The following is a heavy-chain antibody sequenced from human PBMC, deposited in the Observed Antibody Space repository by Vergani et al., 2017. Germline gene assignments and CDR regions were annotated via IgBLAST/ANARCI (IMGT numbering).Heavy chain of an antibody. CDR3: ARVNTETSGHLYYYYCMDV. V-gene: IGHV4-34*01. Sequence: QVQLQQWGGGLLKPSETLSLTCVVNGGSFTSYHWTWIRQSPGEGLEWVGDIDHTGRPDYKQSLKSRLTMSVDKSRNQFSLTLNSVTATDTAIYFCARVNTETSGHLYYYYCMDVWGQGTAVTVS. CDR1: GGSFTSYH. J-gene: IGHJ6*02. CDR2: IDHTGRP. D-gene: IGHD1-7*01.